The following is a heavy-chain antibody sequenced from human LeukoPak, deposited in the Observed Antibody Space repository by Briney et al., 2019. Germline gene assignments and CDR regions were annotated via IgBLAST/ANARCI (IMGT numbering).Heavy chain of an antibody. D-gene: IGHD5-18*01. CDR2: IYYSGST. J-gene: IGHJ2*01. CDR3: ARVDTAMPNLNWYFDL. V-gene: IGHV4-31*03. Sequence: PSETLSLTCTVSGGSISSGGYYWRWIRQHPGKGLEWIGYIYYSGSTYYNPSLKSRVTISVDTSKNQFSLKLSSVTAADTAVYYCARVDTAMPNLNWYFDLWGRGTLVTVSS. CDR1: GGSISSGGYY.